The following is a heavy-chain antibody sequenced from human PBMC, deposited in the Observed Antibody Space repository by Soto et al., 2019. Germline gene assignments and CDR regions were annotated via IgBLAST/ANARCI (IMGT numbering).Heavy chain of an antibody. CDR2: ISGSGGNT. D-gene: IGHD5-12*01. Sequence: EAQLLESGGGLVQPGGSLRVSCAASGFSFDTYAMSWVRQAPGKGLEWVSTISGSGGNTYYADSVKGRFTISRDNSKNILYLQMTSLRAEDTALYYCAKLGMTTINRDYWGQRTQVTVSS. V-gene: IGHV3-23*01. CDR1: GFSFDTYA. J-gene: IGHJ4*02. CDR3: AKLGMTTINRDY.